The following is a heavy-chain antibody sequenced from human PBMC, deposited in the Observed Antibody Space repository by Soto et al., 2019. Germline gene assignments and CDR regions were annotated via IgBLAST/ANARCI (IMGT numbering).Heavy chain of an antibody. V-gene: IGHV1-69*13. Sequence: ASVKVSWKAAGGTFSSYAISWVRQAPGQGLEWMGGIIPIFGTANYAQKFQGRVTITADESTSTAYMELSSLRSEDTAVYYCARDGYCSGGSCYHDAFDIWGQGTMVTVSS. CDR3: ARDGYCSGGSCYHDAFDI. J-gene: IGHJ3*02. CDR1: GGTFSSYA. CDR2: IIPIFGTA. D-gene: IGHD2-15*01.